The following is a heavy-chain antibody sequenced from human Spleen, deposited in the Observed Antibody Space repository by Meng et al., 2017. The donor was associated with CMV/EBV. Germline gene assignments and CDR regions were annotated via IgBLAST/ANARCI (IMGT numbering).Heavy chain of an antibody. Sequence: GESLKISCAASGFTFSSYAMSWVRQAPGKGLEWVSAISGSGGGTYSADSVKGRFTISRDNSKNRLYLQMNSLRGEDTAVYYCAKGGYNSGRYYFDYWGQGTLVTVSS. D-gene: IGHD6-19*01. V-gene: IGHV3-23*01. CDR2: ISGSGGGT. J-gene: IGHJ4*02. CDR1: GFTFSSYA. CDR3: AKGGYNSGRYYFDY.